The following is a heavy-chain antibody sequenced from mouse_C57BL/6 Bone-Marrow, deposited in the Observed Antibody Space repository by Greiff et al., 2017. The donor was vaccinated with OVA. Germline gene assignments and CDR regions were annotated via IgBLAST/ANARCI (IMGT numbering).Heavy chain of an antibody. CDR3: ARGRLRYFGG. Sequence: EVQLVESGGGLVKPGGSLKLSCAASGFTFSSYAMSWVRQTPEKRLEWVATISDGGSYTYYPDNVKGRFTISRDNAKNNLYLQMSHLKSEDTAMYYCARGRLRYFGGWGKGTTLTVAS. CDR1: GFTFSSYA. V-gene: IGHV5-4*01. J-gene: IGHJ2*01. CDR2: ISDGGSYT. D-gene: IGHD1-1*01.